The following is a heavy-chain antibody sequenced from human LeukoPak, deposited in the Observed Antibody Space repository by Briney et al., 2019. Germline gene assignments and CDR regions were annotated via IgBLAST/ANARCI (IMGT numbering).Heavy chain of an antibody. D-gene: IGHD3-10*01. Sequence: SVKVSCKASGGTFSSYAFSWVRQAPGQGLEWMGGIIPIFTTANYAQKFQGRVTITADQSTSTVYMELSRLRSEDTAVYYCAREVEYYGSGSYWGVFDYWGQGTLVTVSS. CDR3: AREVEYYGSGSYWGVFDY. CDR2: IIPIFTTA. V-gene: IGHV1-69*13. CDR1: GGTFSSYA. J-gene: IGHJ4*02.